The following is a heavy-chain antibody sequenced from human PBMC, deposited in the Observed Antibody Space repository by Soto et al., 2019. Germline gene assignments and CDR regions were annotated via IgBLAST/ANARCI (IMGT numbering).Heavy chain of an antibody. CDR3: AKDLQLGNLSP. Sequence: QVRLVESGGGVVQPGRSLSLSCVGSGFTFSIFGMHWVRQAPGKGLEWVAGIQHDGSKNYYGDSVKGGVTISRDDSTNTVYLQMSSLRVEDTAVYYCAKDLQLGNLSPGGQGTLVTVSS. CDR2: IQHDGSKN. J-gene: IGHJ5*02. V-gene: IGHV3-33*06. CDR1: GFTFSIFG. D-gene: IGHD3-16*01.